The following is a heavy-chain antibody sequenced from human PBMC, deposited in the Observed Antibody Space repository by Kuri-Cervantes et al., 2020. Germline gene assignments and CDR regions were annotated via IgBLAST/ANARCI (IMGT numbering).Heavy chain of an antibody. D-gene: IGHD2-15*01. V-gene: IGHV1-69*06. Sequence: SVKVSCKASGGTSSSYAISWVRQAPGQGLEWMGGIIPIFGTANYAQKFQGRVTITADKSTSTAYMELSSLRSEDTAVYYCARGGCSGGSCYTKYYYYMDVWGKGTTVTVSS. CDR3: ARGGCSGGSCYTKYYYYMDV. CDR2: IIPIFGTA. J-gene: IGHJ6*03. CDR1: GGTSSSYA.